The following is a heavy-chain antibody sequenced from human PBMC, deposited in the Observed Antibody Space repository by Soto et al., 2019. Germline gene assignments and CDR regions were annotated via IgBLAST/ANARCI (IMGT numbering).Heavy chain of an antibody. CDR3: ARVRFGEWGYAMDV. J-gene: IGHJ6*02. Sequence: QVQLVESGGGLVKPGGSLRLSCAASGLTFSDCYMNWIHQAPGKGLEWVSYISSSGSSINYAGSVKGRFTISRDNAKNSLYLQMNSLRAEDTAMYYCARVRFGEWGYAMDVWGQGTTVIVSS. CDR2: ISSSGSSI. D-gene: IGHD3-10*01. CDR1: GLTFSDCY. V-gene: IGHV3-11*01.